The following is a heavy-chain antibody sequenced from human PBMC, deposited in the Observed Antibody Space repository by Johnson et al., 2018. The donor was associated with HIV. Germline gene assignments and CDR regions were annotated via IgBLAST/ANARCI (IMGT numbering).Heavy chain of an antibody. V-gene: IGHV3-33*08. Sequence: QMLLVESGGGVVQPGRSLRLSCAASGFTFSTYGMHWVRQAPGKGLEWVAVMWYDGSNKYYADSVKGRFTISRDNAKNSLYLQMNSLRAEDTAVYYCARVGDGSGYYFDAFDIWGQGTMVTVSS. CDR3: ARVGDGSGYYFDAFDI. CDR2: MWYDGSNK. J-gene: IGHJ3*02. D-gene: IGHD3-22*01. CDR1: GFTFSTYG.